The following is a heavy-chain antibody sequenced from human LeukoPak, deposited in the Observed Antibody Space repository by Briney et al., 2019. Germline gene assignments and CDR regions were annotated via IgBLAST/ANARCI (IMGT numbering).Heavy chain of an antibody. J-gene: IGHJ3*02. CDR1: GFTFSTYA. V-gene: IGHV3-23*01. D-gene: IGHD2-21*01. CDR3: AKDRAYPNDVFDI. CDR2: ISASGRST. Sequence: PGGSLRLSCSPSGFTFSTYAMSWVRQAPGKGLEWVSVISASGRSTYYADSVKGRFSISRDTSKNTLFLQMNSLRADDTALYYCAKDRAYPNDVFDIWGQGTMVTVS.